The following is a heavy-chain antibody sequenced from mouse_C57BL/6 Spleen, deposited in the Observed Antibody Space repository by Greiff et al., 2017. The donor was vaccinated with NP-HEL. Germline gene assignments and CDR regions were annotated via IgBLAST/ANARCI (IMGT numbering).Heavy chain of an antibody. V-gene: IGHV5-12*01. J-gene: IGHJ1*03. CDR1: GFTFSDYY. CDR2: ISNGGGST. CDR3: ARHTGGYFDV. Sequence: EVKLMESGGGLVQPGGSLKLSCAASGFTFSDYYMYWVRQTPEKRLEWVAYISNGGGSTYYPDTVKGRFTISRDNAKNTLYLQMSRLKSEDTAMYYCARHTGGYFDVWGTGTTVTVSS.